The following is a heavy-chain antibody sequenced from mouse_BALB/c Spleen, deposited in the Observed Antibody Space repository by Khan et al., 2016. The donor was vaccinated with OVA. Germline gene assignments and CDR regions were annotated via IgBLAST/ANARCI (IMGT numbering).Heavy chain of an antibody. J-gene: IGHJ4*01. CDR2: ISNGDSYT. V-gene: IGHV5-9*02. Sequence: EVKLEVSGGGLVKPGGSLKLPCAASGFAFSSYDMSWVRQTPERRLEWVALISNGDSYTNYPDSVKGRFTISRDNARNTLYLQVSSLRSEDTALYYCARHGGFNPYFAMDYWGQGTSVTVSS. CDR1: GFAFSSYD. CDR3: ARHGGFNPYFAMDY.